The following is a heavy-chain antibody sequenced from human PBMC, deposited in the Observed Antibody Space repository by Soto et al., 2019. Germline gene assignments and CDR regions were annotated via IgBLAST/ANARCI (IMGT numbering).Heavy chain of an antibody. CDR2: ITSSSSTI. D-gene: IGHD2-21*02. CDR3: ARGRVGTAYFDY. CDR1: GFTFTSNS. J-gene: IGHJ4*02. V-gene: IGHV3-48*02. Sequence: EVQLVESGGGLVQPGGSLRLSCAASGFTFTSNSMNWVRQAPGQGLEWISYITSSSSTIYYADSVKGRFTISRDNAKNSVYLQMNSLRDDDTAVYYCARGRVGTAYFDYWGQGMLVLVSS.